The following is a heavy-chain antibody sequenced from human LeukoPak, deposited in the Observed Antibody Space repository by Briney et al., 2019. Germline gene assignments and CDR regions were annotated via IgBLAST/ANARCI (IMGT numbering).Heavy chain of an antibody. CDR2: IYYSGST. V-gene: IGHV4-59*01. D-gene: IGHD1-26*01. Sequence: ASETLSLTCTVPGVSISSYYWSWIRQPPGKGLEWIGYIYYSGSTNYNPSLKSRVTISVHTSKKQFSLKLRCVTAADTAVYYCARVREILFDYWREGTLVSVSS. CDR1: GVSISSYY. J-gene: IGHJ4*02. CDR3: ARVREILFDY.